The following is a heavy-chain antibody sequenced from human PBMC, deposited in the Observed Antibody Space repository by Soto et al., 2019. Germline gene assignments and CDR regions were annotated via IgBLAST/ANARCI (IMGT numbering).Heavy chain of an antibody. CDR1: GFTISNTY. CDR3: ARSYSYPYYFDY. CDR2: IYPGGST. J-gene: IGHJ4*02. V-gene: IGHV3-66*01. Sequence: PGGSLRLSSAASGFTISNTYMNWVRQAPGKGLEWVSVIYPGGSTYYADSVKGRFTISRDNSKNTLYFEMNSLRAEDAAVYYCARSYSYPYYFDYWGQGTPVTVPQ. D-gene: IGHD5-18*01.